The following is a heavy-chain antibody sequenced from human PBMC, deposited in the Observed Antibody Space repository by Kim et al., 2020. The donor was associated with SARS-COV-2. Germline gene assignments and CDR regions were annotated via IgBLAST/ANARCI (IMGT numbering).Heavy chain of an antibody. CDR2: ISWNSGSI. V-gene: IGHV3-9*01. D-gene: IGHD3-10*01. CDR1: GFTFDDYA. Sequence: GGSLRLSCAASGFTFDDYAMHWVRQAPGKGLEWVSGISWNSGSIGYADSVKGRFTISRDNAKNSLYLQMNSLRAEDTALYYCATFGYSELHYYGSGSYYRGFDYWGQGTLVTVSS. J-gene: IGHJ4*02. CDR3: ATFGYSELHYYGSGSYYRGFDY.